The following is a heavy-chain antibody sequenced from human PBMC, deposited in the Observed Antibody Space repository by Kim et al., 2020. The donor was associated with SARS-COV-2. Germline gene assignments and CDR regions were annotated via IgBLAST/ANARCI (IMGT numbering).Heavy chain of an antibody. Sequence: SETLSLTCTVSGGSISDYYWSWIRQPPGKGLEWIGYMDYSGSTNYNPSLKSRVTISIDTSKNQFSLKLSSVTAADTAMYYCARESTTWAELAGFDIWGQGTMVTVSS. J-gene: IGHJ3*02. CDR3: ARESTTWAELAGFDI. D-gene: IGHD4-17*01. V-gene: IGHV4-59*01. CDR1: GGSISDYY. CDR2: MDYSGST.